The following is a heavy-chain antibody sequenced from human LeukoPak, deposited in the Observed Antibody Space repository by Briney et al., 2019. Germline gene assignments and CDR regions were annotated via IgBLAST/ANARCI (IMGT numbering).Heavy chain of an antibody. CDR3: ARGRNYYGSGRQLSGY. J-gene: IGHJ4*02. Sequence: ASVKVSCKASGYTFTSYDINWVRQATGQGLEWMGWMNPNSGNTGYAQKFQGRVTMTRNTSISTAYMELSSLRSEDTAVYYCARGRNYYGSGRQLSGYWGQGTLVTVSS. D-gene: IGHD3-10*01. CDR2: MNPNSGNT. V-gene: IGHV1-8*01. CDR1: GYTFTSYD.